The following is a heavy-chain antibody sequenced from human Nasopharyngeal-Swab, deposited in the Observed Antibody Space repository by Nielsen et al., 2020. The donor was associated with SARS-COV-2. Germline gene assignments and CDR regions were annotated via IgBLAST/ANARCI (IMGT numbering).Heavy chain of an antibody. V-gene: IGHV7-4-1*02. Sequence: ASSKVSCKASAYTFTSYAMNWVRQAPGQGLEWLGWINTNNGNPTSAQGFTGRFVFSLDTSVSTSYLQISSLKAEDTAVYYCARDRPTYYYGSGSHWFDPWGQGTLVTVSS. CDR1: AYTFTSYA. J-gene: IGHJ5*02. D-gene: IGHD3-10*01. CDR3: ARDRPTYYYGSGSHWFDP. CDR2: INTNNGNP.